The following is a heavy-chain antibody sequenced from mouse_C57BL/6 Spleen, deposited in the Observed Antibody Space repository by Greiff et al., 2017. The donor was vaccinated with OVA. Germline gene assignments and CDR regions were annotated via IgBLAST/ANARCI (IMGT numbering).Heavy chain of an antibody. CDR1: GFTFTDYY. V-gene: IGHV7-3*01. CDR3: ARSYYYGSSPWYFDV. Sequence: ELHLVESGGGLVQPGGSLSLSCAASGFTFTDYYMSWVRQPPGKALEWLGFIRNKANGYTTEYSASVKGRFTISRDNSQSILYLQMNALRAEDSATYYCARSYYYGSSPWYFDVWGTGTTVTVSS. CDR2: IRNKANGYTT. J-gene: IGHJ1*03. D-gene: IGHD1-1*01.